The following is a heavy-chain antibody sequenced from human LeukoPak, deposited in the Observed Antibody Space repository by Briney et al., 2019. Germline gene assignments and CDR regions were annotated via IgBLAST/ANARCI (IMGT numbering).Heavy chain of an antibody. Sequence: SETLSLTCTVSGDSISNYYWTWLRQPPGKGLEWIGYIYYTGSTNYNPSLKSRVTISVDTSKNQFSLKLSSVTAADTAVYYCARASGYAEVEYWGQGTLVTVSS. CDR3: ARASGYAEVEY. CDR2: IYYTGST. CDR1: GDSISNYY. D-gene: IGHD5-12*01. V-gene: IGHV4-59*01. J-gene: IGHJ4*02.